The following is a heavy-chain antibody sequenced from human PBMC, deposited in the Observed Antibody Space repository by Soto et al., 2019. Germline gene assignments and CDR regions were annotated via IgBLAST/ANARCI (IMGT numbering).Heavy chain of an antibody. CDR3: VRVAPPADF. J-gene: IGHJ4*02. CDR1: GYTFTSYA. Sequence: QVQLVQSGAEVKKPGASVTVSCEASGYTFTSYAISWVRQSPGQGLEWMGWISAYNGNTNYAQKLQGRVTMTTDTSPSIADREVRSLRSDDLAVYYWVRVAPPADFWGQGTLVTVSS. CDR2: ISAYNGNT. V-gene: IGHV1-18*03.